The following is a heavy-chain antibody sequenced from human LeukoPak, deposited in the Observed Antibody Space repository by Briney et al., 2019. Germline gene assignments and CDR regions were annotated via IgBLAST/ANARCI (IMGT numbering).Heavy chain of an antibody. D-gene: IGHD6-13*01. CDR3: ARLIVGIAAAEGLVPNWFDP. CDR1: GYTFTSYG. CDR2: IIPIFGTA. J-gene: IGHJ5*02. Sequence: GASVKVSCKASGYTFTSYGISWVRQAPGQGLEWMGGIIPIFGTANYAQKFQGRVTITTDESTSTAYMELSSLRSEDTAVYYCARLIVGIAAAEGLVPNWFDPWGQGTLVTVSS. V-gene: IGHV1-69*05.